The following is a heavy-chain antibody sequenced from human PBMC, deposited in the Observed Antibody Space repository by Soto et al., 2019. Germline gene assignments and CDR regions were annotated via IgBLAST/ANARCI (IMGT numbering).Heavy chain of an antibody. Sequence: TLSLTCTVSGSSITSTAYSWARMRQAPGKGLEWIGYVYYAGSTYYNPSLMSRLTISVDTSTNQFSLKLTSVTAAETAVYYCVRTAREGAVAPHWFDRWGQGTQVTVSS. V-gene: IGHV4-30-4*01. CDR1: GSSITSTAYS. D-gene: IGHD2-21*02. CDR2: VYYAGST. CDR3: VRTAREGAVAPHWFDR. J-gene: IGHJ5*02.